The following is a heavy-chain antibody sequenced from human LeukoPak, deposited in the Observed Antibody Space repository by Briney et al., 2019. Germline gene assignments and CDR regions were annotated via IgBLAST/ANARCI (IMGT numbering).Heavy chain of an antibody. CDR1: GGSINSDTYY. V-gene: IGHV4-39*01. J-gene: IGHJ5*02. CDR2: IHYTGST. D-gene: IGHD3-10*01. Sequence: PSETLSLTCTISGGSINSDTYYWAWIRQPPGKGLEWIGSIHYTGSTYQNPSLKSRVTVSVDTSKNQFSLRLRSVTAADTAVYFCARQSLLIPTNWFDLWGKGTLVTVSS. CDR3: ARQSLLIPTNWFDL.